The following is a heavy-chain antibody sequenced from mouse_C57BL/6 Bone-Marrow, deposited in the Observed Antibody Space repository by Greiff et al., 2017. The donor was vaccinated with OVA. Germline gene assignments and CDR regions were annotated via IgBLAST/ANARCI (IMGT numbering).Heavy chain of an antibody. CDR1: GYAFSSSW. Sequence: QVQLKQSGPELVKPGASVKISCKASGYAFSSSWMNWVKQRPGKGLEWIGRIYPGDGDTNYNGKFKGKATLTADKSSSTAYMQLSSLTSEDSAVYFCARAHYGNLGGYWGQGTTLTVSS. CDR2: IYPGDGDT. V-gene: IGHV1-82*01. D-gene: IGHD2-1*01. J-gene: IGHJ2*01. CDR3: ARAHYGNLGGY.